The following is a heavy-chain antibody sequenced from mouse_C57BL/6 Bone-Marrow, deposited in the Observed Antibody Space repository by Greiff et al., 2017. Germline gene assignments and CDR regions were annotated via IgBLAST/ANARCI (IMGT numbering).Heavy chain of an antibody. Sequence: VQLVESGAELARPGASVKMSCKASGYTFTSYTMHWVNQRPGQGLEWIGYINPSSGYTKYNEKFKDKATLTADKSSSTAYMQLSSLTSDDSAVYSCARGREGYDFLYYSMDYWGQGTSVTVSS. D-gene: IGHD2-2*01. J-gene: IGHJ4*01. V-gene: IGHV1-4*01. CDR2: INPSSGYT. CDR1: GYTFTSYT. CDR3: ARGREGYDFLYYSMDY.